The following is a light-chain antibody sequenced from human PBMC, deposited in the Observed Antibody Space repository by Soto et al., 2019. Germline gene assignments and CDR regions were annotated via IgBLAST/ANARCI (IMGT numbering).Light chain of an antibody. CDR2: GAS. V-gene: IGKV3-20*01. CDR3: QQYGISPWT. CDR1: QSVHSDF. J-gene: IGKJ1*01. Sequence: DIVLTQSPGTLSLSPGERATLSCRASQSVHSDFLAWYQQKPGQAPSLLIYGASSRAPGIPDRFTGSGSGTDFSLTISRLEPEDFAVYYCQQYGISPWTFGQGTKVEIK.